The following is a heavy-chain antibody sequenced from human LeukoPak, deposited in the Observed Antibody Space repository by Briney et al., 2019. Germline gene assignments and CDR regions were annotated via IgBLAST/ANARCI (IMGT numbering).Heavy chain of an antibody. CDR3: ARDGDWNLDDAFDI. J-gene: IGHJ3*02. D-gene: IGHD1-1*01. CDR1: GYTFDDYA. CDR2: ISWNSGSI. V-gene: IGHV3-9*01. Sequence: PGGSLRLFCAASGYTFDDYAMHWVRQAPGKGLEWVSGISWNSGSIGYADSVKGRFTISRDNAKNSLYLQMNSLRAEDTAVYYCARDGDWNLDDAFDIWGQGTMVTVSS.